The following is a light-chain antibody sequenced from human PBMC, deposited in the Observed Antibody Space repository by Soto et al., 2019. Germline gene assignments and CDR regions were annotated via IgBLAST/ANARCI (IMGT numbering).Light chain of an antibody. CDR2: DVD. J-gene: IGLJ2*01. Sequence: QSALTQPASVSGSPGQSITISCTGTSSDVDGYNFVSWYQQHPGKAPRLMILDVDNRPSGVSTRFSGSKSGNTASLTISGLQAEDEADYYCCSYSGSSTIVVFGGGTKLTVL. V-gene: IGLV2-14*03. CDR3: CSYSGSSTIVV. CDR1: SSDVDGYNF.